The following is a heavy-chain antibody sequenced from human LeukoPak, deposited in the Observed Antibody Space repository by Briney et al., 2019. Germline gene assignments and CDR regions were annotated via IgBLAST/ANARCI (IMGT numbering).Heavy chain of an antibody. Sequence: GGPLRLSCSASGFTFRNFAISWVRQAPGKGLEWVSSIGGGDTHYADSVKGRFTISRDDSGSTVDLQMSSLRAEDTAVYYCAKDGQSFNSMYDYFDSWGQGTLVTVSS. J-gene: IGHJ4*02. CDR3: AKDGQSFNSMYDYFDS. CDR2: IGGGDT. CDR1: GFTFRNFA. D-gene: IGHD2-8*01. V-gene: IGHV3-23*01.